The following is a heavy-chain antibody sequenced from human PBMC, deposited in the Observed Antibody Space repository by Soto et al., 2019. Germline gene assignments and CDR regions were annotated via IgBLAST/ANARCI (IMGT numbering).Heavy chain of an antibody. V-gene: IGHV4-34*01. Sequence: AETLSLTCAVYGGSFSGYYWSWIRQPPGKGLEWIGEINHSGSTNYNPSLKSRVTISVDTSKNQFSLKLSSVTAADTAVYYCARGIGYSYGHRYWGQGTLVTVSS. CDR2: INHSGST. CDR3: ARGIGYSYGHRY. D-gene: IGHD5-18*01. J-gene: IGHJ4*02. CDR1: GGSFSGYY.